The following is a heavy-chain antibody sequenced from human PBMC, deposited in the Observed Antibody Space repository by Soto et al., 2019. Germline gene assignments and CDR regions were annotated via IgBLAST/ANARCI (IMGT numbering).Heavy chain of an antibody. CDR1: GYTFTSYY. CDR2: INPSGGST. V-gene: IGHV1-46*01. D-gene: IGHD2-21*02. J-gene: IGHJ4*02. CDR3: ARDLTAADY. Sequence: QVQLMQSGAEVKKPGASVTISCKASGYTFTSYYIHWVRQAPRQGLEWMAIINPSGGSTNYAQKLQGRVPVTRDTSTSTVNMELSSLSSEDTAVYYCARDLTAADYWGQGTLVTVSS.